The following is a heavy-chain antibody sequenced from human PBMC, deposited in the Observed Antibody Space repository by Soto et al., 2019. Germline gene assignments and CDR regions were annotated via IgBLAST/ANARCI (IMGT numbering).Heavy chain of an antibody. CDR3: TRDLYYYDSSGYQYYYYGMDV. D-gene: IGHD3-22*01. J-gene: IGHJ6*02. CDR1: GFTFSSYS. V-gene: IGHV3-48*02. CDR2: ISSSSSTI. Sequence: GGSLRLSCAASGFTFSSYSMNWVRQAPGKGLEWVSYISSSSSTIYYADSVKGRFTISRDNAKNSLFLQMNSLRDEDTAVYYCTRDLYYYDSSGYQYYYYGMDVWGQGTTVTVSS.